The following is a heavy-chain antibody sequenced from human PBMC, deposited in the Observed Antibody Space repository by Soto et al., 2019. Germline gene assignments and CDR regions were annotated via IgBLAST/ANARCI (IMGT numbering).Heavy chain of an antibody. J-gene: IGHJ4*02. CDR3: ARGGKPDY. Sequence: EVQLVESGGGLVQPGGSLRLSCAASGFTFSNYWMHWVRQAPGKGLLWVSRIQSDGSSTDYADSVKGRFTISRDNAKNTVYLQMNSLRADDTAVYYCARGGKPDYWGRGTLVTVSS. V-gene: IGHV3-74*01. D-gene: IGHD6-13*01. CDR2: IQSDGSST. CDR1: GFTFSNYW.